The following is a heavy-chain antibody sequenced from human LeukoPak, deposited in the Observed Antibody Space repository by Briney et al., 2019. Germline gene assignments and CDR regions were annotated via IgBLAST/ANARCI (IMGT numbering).Heavy chain of an antibody. Sequence: SETLSLTCSVSGGSISSYYWSWIRQPPGKGLEWIGYIYCSGSTNYNPSLKSRVTISVDTSKNQFSLKLTSVTAADTAVYYCARQFAWFGEPNWFDPWGQGTLVTVSS. CDR2: IYCSGST. V-gene: IGHV4-59*01. J-gene: IGHJ5*02. CDR1: GGSISSYY. CDR3: ARQFAWFGEPNWFDP. D-gene: IGHD3-10*01.